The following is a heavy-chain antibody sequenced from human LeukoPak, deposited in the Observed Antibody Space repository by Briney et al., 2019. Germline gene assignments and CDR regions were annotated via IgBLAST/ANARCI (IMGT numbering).Heavy chain of an antibody. CDR3: AKEGRLDYYDSSGYYSNWFDP. CDR2: TYYRSKWYN. V-gene: IGHV6-1*01. CDR1: GDSVSSNSAA. D-gene: IGHD3-22*01. J-gene: IGHJ5*02. Sequence: SQTLSLTCALSGDSVSSNSAAWNWIRQSPSRGLEWLVRTYYRSKWYNDYAVSVKSRITINPDTSKNQFSLQLNSVTPEDTAVYYCAKEGRLDYYDSSGYYSNWFDPWGQGTLVTVSS.